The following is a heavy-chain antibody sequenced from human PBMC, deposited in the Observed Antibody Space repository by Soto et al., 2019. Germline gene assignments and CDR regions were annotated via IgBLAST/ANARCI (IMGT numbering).Heavy chain of an antibody. CDR1: GFTFSSDA. D-gene: IGHD3-3*01. CDR2: ISASGGST. J-gene: IGHJ4*02. V-gene: IGHV3-23*01. Sequence: PGGSLRLSCAASGFTFSSDAMSWVRQAPGKGLEWVSAISASGGSTYYADSVKGRSTISRDNSRSTLYLQMNNLRVEDKAVYYCADGGEWSFNFEYWGQGTRVTVSS. CDR3: ADGGEWSFNFEY.